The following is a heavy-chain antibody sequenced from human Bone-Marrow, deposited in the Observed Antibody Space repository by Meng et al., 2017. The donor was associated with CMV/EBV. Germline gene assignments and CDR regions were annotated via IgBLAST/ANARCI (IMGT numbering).Heavy chain of an antibody. CDR1: GFTFSSYG. CDR2: ISYDGSNK. V-gene: IGHV3-30*12. Sequence: GGSLRLSCAASGFTFSSYGMHWVRQAPGKGLEWVAVISYDGSNKYYADSVKGRFTISRDNAKNSLYLQMNSLRAEDTAVYYCARGDDHFWSGYGHYYYGMDVWGQGTTVTVSS. D-gene: IGHD3-3*01. CDR3: ARGDDHFWSGYGHYYYGMDV. J-gene: IGHJ6*02.